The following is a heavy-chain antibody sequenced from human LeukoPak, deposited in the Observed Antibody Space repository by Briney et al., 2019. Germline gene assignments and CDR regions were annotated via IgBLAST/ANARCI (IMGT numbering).Heavy chain of an antibody. J-gene: IGHJ4*02. CDR2: LVYDARS. V-gene: IGHV3-33*01. CDR1: GFPFSSYG. Sequence: GGSLRLSCAASGFPFSSYGMHWVRQAPGKGLEWVTRLVYDARSDYANSVKGRFSISRDDSKNTLFLDMSNLRVEDTALYYCARDLSAAFDFWGQGVLVTVSS. D-gene: IGHD6-25*01. CDR3: ARDLSAAFDF.